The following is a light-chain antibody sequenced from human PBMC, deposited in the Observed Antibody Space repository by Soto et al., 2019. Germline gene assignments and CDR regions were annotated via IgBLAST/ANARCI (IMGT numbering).Light chain of an antibody. CDR2: DAS. V-gene: IGKV3-20*01. CDR1: QSVSSSY. CDR3: QQYGSSPT. Sequence: EIVMTQSPGTLSLSPGERATLSCRSSQSVSSSYLVWYQQKPGQAPRLLIYDASSRATGIPDRFSGSGSGTDFTLTISRLEPEDFAVYYCQQYGSSPTFGQGTKVEIK. J-gene: IGKJ1*01.